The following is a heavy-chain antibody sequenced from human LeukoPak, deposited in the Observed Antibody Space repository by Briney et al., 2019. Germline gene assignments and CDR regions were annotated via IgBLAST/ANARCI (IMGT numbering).Heavy chain of an antibody. Sequence: ASVKVSCKASGYTFTGYYMHWVRQAPGQGLEWMGWINPNSGGTNYAQKFQGRVTMTRDTSISTAFMELSRLRSDDTAVYYCARDRFDDSSGYYYHYDFYMDVWGKGTTVSVSS. CDR1: GYTFTGYY. V-gene: IGHV1-2*02. D-gene: IGHD3-22*01. CDR2: INPNSGGT. J-gene: IGHJ6*03. CDR3: ARDRFDDSSGYYYHYDFYMDV.